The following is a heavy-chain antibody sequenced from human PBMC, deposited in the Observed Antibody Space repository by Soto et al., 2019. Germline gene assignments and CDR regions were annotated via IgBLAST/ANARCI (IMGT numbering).Heavy chain of an antibody. CDR3: ARVMYDYVWGVPNFYYGMDV. D-gene: IGHD3-16*01. V-gene: IGHV1-2*02. CDR1: GYTFTGYY. J-gene: IGHJ6*02. CDR2: INPNSGGT. Sequence: GASVKVSCKASGYTFTGYYMHWVRQAPGQGLEWMGWINPNSGGTNYAQKFQGRVTMTRDTSISTAYMELSRLRSDDTAVYYCARVMYDYVWGVPNFYYGMDVWGQGTTVTVSS.